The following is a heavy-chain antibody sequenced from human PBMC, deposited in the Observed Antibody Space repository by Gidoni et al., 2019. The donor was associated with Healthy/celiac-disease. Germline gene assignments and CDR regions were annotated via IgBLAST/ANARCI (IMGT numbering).Heavy chain of an antibody. J-gene: IGHJ2*01. CDR1: GFFFNNAW. CDR2: SKSKTDGGTT. CDR3: TTDAMDWYFDV. Sequence: EVQLVESGGILVKPGGSLRLYCEASGFFFNNAWMSWGRQAPGKGLEWCGRSKSKTDGGTTDYAAPVKGKYIISRDDSKNMLYLQMNSRKTEDTAVYYCTTDAMDWYFDVWGRGTLVTGSP. V-gene: IGHV3-15*01.